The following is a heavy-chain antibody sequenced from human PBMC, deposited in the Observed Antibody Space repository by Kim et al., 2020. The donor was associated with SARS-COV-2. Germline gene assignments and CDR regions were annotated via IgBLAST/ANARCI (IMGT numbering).Heavy chain of an antibody. Sequence: GGSLRLSCAASGFTFSSYSMNWVRQAPGKGLEWVSYISSSSSTIYYADSVKGRFTISRDNAKNSLYLQMNSLRDEDTAVYYCARDHADVLLWFTGPHAFDIWGQGTMVTVSS. J-gene: IGHJ3*02. V-gene: IGHV3-48*02. D-gene: IGHD3-10*01. CDR2: ISSSSSTI. CDR3: ARDHADVLLWFTGPHAFDI. CDR1: GFTFSSYS.